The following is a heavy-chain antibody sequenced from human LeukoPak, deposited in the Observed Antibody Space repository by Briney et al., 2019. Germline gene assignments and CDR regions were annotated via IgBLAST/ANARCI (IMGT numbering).Heavy chain of an antibody. CDR1: GGSISSYY. Sequence: SETLSLTCTVSGGSISSYYWSWIRQPPGKGLEWIGYIYYSGSTNYNPSLKSRVTISVDTSKNQFSLKLSSVTAADTAVYYCARADYYGSGYYFDYRGQGTLVTVSS. D-gene: IGHD3-10*01. V-gene: IGHV4-59*01. J-gene: IGHJ4*02. CDR2: IYYSGST. CDR3: ARADYYGSGYYFDY.